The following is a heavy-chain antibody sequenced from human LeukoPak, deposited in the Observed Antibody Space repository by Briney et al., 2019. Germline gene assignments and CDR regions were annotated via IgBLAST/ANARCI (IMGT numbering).Heavy chain of an antibody. D-gene: IGHD6-13*01. CDR1: GYSISSGYY. V-gene: IGHV4-38-2*02. CDR3: ARAPPYSSSRNWYFDL. Sequence: SETLSLTCTVSGYSISSGYYWGWIRQPPGKGLEWIGSIYHSGSTYYNPSLKSRVTISVDTSKNQFSLKLSSVTAADTAVYYCARAPPYSSSRNWYFDLWGRGTLVTVSS. J-gene: IGHJ2*01. CDR2: IYHSGST.